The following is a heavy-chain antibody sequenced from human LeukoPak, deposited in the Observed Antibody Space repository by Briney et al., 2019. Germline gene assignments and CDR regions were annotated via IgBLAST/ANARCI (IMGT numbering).Heavy chain of an antibody. CDR1: GYTFTVYY. V-gene: IGHV1-2*02. D-gene: IGHD2-2*01. CDR3: ARASSTSLLPFYYYYMDV. J-gene: IGHJ6*03. CDR2: INPNSGGT. Sequence: ASVKVSYKASGYTFTVYYMHWVRQAPGQGLEWMGWINPNSGGTDYAQKFQGRVTMTRDTSISTAYMELSRLRSDDTAVYYCARASSTSLLPFYYYYMDVWGKGTTVTVSS.